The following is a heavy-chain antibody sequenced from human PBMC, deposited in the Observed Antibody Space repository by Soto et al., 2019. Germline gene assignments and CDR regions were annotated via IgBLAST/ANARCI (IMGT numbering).Heavy chain of an antibody. V-gene: IGHV3-33*01. D-gene: IGHD3-10*01. CDR3: ARGSLLWFGEYTHDY. CDR2: IWYDGSNK. J-gene: IGHJ4*02. CDR1: GFTFSSYG. Sequence: GGSLRLSCAASGFTFSSYGMHWVRQAPGKGLEWVAVIWYDGSNKYYADSVKGRFTISRDNSKNTLYLQMNSLRAEDTAVYYCARGSLLWFGEYTHDYWGQGTLVTVSS.